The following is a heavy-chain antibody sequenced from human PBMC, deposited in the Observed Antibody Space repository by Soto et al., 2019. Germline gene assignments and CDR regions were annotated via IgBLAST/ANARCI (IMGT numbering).Heavy chain of an antibody. J-gene: IGHJ4*02. V-gene: IGHV1-46*01. CDR3: ARAPHYGGNSYYFDY. CDR2: INPSGGSI. Sequence: ASVKVSCKASGYTFTSYYMHWVRQAPGQGLEWMGIINPSGGSISYAQKFQGRVTMTRDTSTSTVYMELSSLRSEDTAVYYCARAPHYGGNSYYFDYWGQGTLVTVSS. CDR1: GYTFTSYY. D-gene: IGHD4-17*01.